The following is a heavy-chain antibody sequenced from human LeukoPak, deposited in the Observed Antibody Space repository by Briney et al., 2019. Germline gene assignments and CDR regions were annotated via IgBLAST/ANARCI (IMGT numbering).Heavy chain of an antibody. CDR2: IYYSGST. CDR3: LRFLEWSVIDY. D-gene: IGHD3-3*01. Sequence: SETLSLTCTVSGGSISSSSYYWGWIRQPPGKGLEWIGSIYYSGSTYYNPSLKSRVTISVDTSKNQFSLKLSSMTAADTAVYYCLRFLEWSVIDYWGQGTLVTVSS. V-gene: IGHV4-39*01. CDR1: GGSISSSSYY. J-gene: IGHJ4*02.